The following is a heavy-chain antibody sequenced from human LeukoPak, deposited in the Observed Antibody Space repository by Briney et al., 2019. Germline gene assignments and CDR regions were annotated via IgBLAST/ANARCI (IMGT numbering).Heavy chain of an antibody. J-gene: IGHJ4*02. CDR3: AKDRGGSYPGGFDS. V-gene: IGHV3-23*01. D-gene: IGHD1-26*01. CDR1: GFTFSIYA. Sequence: PGGSLRLSCAASGFTFSIYAMNWVRQAPGKGLEWVSAIRGTDDSTYYADSVKGRFTISRDNSKNTLYLQMNSLRAEDTAVYYCAKDRGGSYPGGFDSWGQGTLVTVSS. CDR2: IRGTDDST.